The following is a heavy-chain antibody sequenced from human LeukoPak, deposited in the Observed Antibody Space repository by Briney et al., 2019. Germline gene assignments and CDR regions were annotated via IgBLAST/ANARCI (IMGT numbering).Heavy chain of an antibody. D-gene: IGHD3-22*01. V-gene: IGHV3-53*04. CDR2: IYSGGST. CDR1: GFTVSSNY. CDR3: ARVKDSSGYYPAFAI. J-gene: IGHJ3*02. Sequence: GGSLRLSCAASGFTVSSNYMSWVRQAPGKGLEWVSVIYSGGSTYYADSVKGRSTISRHNSKNTLYLQMNSLRAEDTAVYYCARVKDSSGYYPAFAIWGQGTMVTVSS.